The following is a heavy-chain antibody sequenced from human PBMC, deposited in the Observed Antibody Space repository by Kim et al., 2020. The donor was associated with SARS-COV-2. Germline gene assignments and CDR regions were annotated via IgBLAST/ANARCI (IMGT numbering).Heavy chain of an antibody. CDR3: ARGRDGYNYPYNYYYYGMDV. D-gene: IGHD5-12*01. CDR1: GFTFSSYA. Sequence: GGSLRLSCAASGFTFSSYAMHWFRQAPGKGLGWVAVISYDGSNKYYADPVKGRFTISRDNPKNTLYLQMNSLRAEDTAVYYCARGRDGYNYPYNYYYYGMDVWGQGTTVTVSS. V-gene: IGHV3-30*04. J-gene: IGHJ6*02. CDR2: ISYDGSNK.